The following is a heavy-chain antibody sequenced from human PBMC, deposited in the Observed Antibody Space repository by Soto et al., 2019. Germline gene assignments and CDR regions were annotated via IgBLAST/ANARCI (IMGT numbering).Heavy chain of an antibody. CDR3: ANVCDPQSVAYRCFDP. D-gene: IGHD1-26*01. J-gene: IGHJ5*02. Sequence: QVQLVESGGGVVQPGRSLRLSCAASGFTFSSYGMHWVRQAPGKGLEWVAVISYDGSNKYYADSVQGRFTISRDNSKHTLYLQITSRTAAAKAVYYCANVCDPQSVAYRCFDPWGQGTLVTVSS. CDR1: GFTFSSYG. CDR2: ISYDGSNK. V-gene: IGHV3-30*18.